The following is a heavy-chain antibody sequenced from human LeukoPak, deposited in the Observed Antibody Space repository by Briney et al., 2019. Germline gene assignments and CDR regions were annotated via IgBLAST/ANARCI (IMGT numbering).Heavy chain of an antibody. V-gene: IGHV1-2*06. J-gene: IGHJ4*02. Sequence: GASVKVSCKASGYTFTGYYMHWVRHAPGQGLEWMGRINPNSGGTNYAQKFQGRVTMTRDTSISTAYMELSRLRSDDTAVYYCARGSPRIAVAGSDYWGQGTLVTVSS. CDR3: ARGSPRIAVAGSDY. CDR1: GYTFTGYY. CDR2: INPNSGGT. D-gene: IGHD6-19*01.